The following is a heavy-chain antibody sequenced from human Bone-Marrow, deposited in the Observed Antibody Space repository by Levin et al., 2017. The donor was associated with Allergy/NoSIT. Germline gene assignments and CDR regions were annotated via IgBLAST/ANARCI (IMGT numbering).Heavy chain of an antibody. D-gene: IGHD3/OR15-3a*01. CDR2: IYYSGST. V-gene: IGHV4-61*01. J-gene: IGHJ3*02. CDR1: GGSVSSGSYY. CDR3: ARSGMDYDAFDI. Sequence: SETLSLTCNVSGGSVSSGSYYWSWIRLPPGKGLEWIGYIYYSGSTTHNPSLKSRVTISVDTSKNQFSLKINSVTAADTAVYYCARSGMDYDAFDIWGQGTMVTVSS.